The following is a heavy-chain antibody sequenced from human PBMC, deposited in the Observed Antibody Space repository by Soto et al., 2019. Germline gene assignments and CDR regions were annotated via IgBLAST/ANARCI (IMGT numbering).Heavy chain of an antibody. Sequence: ASVKVSCKASGYTFTSYGISWVRQAPGQGLEWMGWISAYNGNTNYAQKLQGRVTMTTDTSTSTAYMEPRSLRSDDTAVYYCARDRGTYSGSHYYYGMDVWGQGTTVTVSS. CDR2: ISAYNGNT. D-gene: IGHD1-26*01. J-gene: IGHJ6*02. CDR1: GYTFTSYG. CDR3: ARDRGTYSGSHYYYGMDV. V-gene: IGHV1-18*04.